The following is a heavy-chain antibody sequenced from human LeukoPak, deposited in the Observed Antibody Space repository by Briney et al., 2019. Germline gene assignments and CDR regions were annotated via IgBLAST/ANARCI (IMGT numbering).Heavy chain of an antibody. CDR3: ARGSGWSPHDAFDI. CDR2: IIPIFGTA. Sequence: GASVKVSCKASGGTFSSYAISWVRQAPGQGLEWMGGIIPIFGTANYAQKFQGRVTMTTDTSTSTAYMELRSLRSDDTAVYYCARGSGWSPHDAFDIWGQGTMVTVSS. J-gene: IGHJ3*02. V-gene: IGHV1-69*05. CDR1: GGTFSSYA. D-gene: IGHD6-19*01.